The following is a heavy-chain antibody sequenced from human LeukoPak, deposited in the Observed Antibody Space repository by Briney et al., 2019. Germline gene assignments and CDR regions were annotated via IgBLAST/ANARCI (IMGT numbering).Heavy chain of an antibody. J-gene: IGHJ4*02. CDR2: IYPGDSDT. V-gene: IGHV5-51*01. Sequence: GESLKISCKGSGYSFTTYWVGWVRQMPGNGLEWMGIIYPGDSDTRYSPSFQGQVTISADKSISTAYLQWSSLKASDTAMYYCARRTTWGTAFDYWGQRTLVTVSS. D-gene: IGHD7-27*01. CDR1: GYSFTTYW. CDR3: ARRTTWGTAFDY.